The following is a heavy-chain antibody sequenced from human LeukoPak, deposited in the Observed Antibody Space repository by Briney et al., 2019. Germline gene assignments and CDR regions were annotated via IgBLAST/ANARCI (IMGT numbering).Heavy chain of an antibody. CDR3: ARTLDTSGYFRNFDY. J-gene: IGHJ4*02. CDR1: GASFSGYY. CDR2: ISHSGGT. Sequence: SETLSLTCAIYGASFSGYYWNWIRQPPGKGMEWIGEISHSGGTNYNPSLRSRATISADTSKNQFSLTLSYMTAADTAVYYCARTLDTSGYFRNFDYWGQGSLVTVSS. V-gene: IGHV4-34*01. D-gene: IGHD3-22*01.